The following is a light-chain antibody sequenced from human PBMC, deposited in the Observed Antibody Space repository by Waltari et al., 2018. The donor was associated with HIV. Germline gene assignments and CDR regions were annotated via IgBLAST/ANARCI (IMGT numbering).Light chain of an antibody. Sequence: VLTQSPATLSVSPGGNATLSCRASQTIDQNSVSWYQQRPGQAPRLVLFASSTRATGIPDRFRGSESGTEFTLTIRRLEPEDFAIYYCHVYGTSPRWTFGPGTRLE. CDR2: ASS. CDR1: QTIDQNS. J-gene: IGKJ1*01. V-gene: IGKV3-20*01. CDR3: HVYGTSPRWT.